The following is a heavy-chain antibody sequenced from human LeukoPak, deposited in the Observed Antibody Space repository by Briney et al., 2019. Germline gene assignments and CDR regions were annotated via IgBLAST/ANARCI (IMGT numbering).Heavy chain of an antibody. V-gene: IGHV3-21*01. CDR3: ARDYGYSSSSGLDAFDI. J-gene: IGHJ3*02. D-gene: IGHD6-6*01. CDR1: GFTFSSYS. CDR2: ISSSSSYI. Sequence: GGSLRLSCAASGFTFSSYSMNWVRQAPGKGLEWVSSISSSSSYIYYADSVKGRFTISRDNAKNSLYLQMNSLRAEDTAVYYCARDYGYSSSSGLDAFDIWGQGTMVTVSS.